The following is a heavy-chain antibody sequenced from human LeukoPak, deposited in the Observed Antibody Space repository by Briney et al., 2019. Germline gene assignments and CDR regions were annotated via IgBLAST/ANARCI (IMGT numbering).Heavy chain of an antibody. CDR2: ISGSGGST. V-gene: IGHV3-23*01. CDR1: GFTFSSYA. CDR3: ARGGYGDSLEPDLPDDY. D-gene: IGHD4-17*01. J-gene: IGHJ4*02. Sequence: GGSLRLSCAASGFTFSSYAMSWVRQAPGKGLEWVSAISGSGGSTYYADSVKGRFTISRDNSKNTLYLQMNSLRAEDTAVYYCARGGYGDSLEPDLPDDYWGQGTLVTVSS.